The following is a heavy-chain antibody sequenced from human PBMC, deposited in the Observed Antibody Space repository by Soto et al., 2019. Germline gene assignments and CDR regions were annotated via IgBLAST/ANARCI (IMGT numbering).Heavy chain of an antibody. V-gene: IGHV4-39*01. CDR2: IYYSGST. CDR3: ARQDAWYFDL. Sequence: QLQLQESGPGLVKPSETLSLTCTVSGGSISSSSYYWGWIRQPPGKGLEWIGSIYYSGSTYHNPPLKRRRTISVDTPKNQFSLKLSSVTAADTAVYYCARQDAWYFDLWGRGTLVTVSS. CDR1: GGSISSSSYY. J-gene: IGHJ2*01.